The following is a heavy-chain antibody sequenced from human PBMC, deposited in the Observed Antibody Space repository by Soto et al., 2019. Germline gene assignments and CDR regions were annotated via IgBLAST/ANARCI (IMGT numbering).Heavy chain of an antibody. CDR1: GFTFSSYS. CDR2: ISSSSSYI. J-gene: IGHJ1*01. V-gene: IGHV3-21*01. CDR3: ARDYCSGGSCYSSYFQH. D-gene: IGHD2-15*01. Sequence: PGGSLRLSCAASGFTFSSYSMNWVRQAPGKGLEWVSSISSSSSYIYYADSVKGRFTISRDNAKNSLYLQMNSLRAEDTAVYYCARDYCSGGSCYSSYFQHWGQGTLVTVS.